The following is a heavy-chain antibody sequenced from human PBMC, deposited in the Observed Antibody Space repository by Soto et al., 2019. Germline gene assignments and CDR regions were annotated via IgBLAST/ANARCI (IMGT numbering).Heavy chain of an antibody. J-gene: IGHJ5*02. CDR2: ISSSSSYI. CDR3: ARGLYYYDSSGYYSP. D-gene: IGHD3-22*01. Sequence: EVQLVESGGGLVKPGGSLRLSCAASGFTFSSYSMNWVRQAPGKGPEWVSSISSSSSYIYYADSVKGRFTISRDNAKNSLYLQMNSLRAEDTAVYYCARGLYYYDSSGYYSPWGQGTLVTVSS. V-gene: IGHV3-21*01. CDR1: GFTFSSYS.